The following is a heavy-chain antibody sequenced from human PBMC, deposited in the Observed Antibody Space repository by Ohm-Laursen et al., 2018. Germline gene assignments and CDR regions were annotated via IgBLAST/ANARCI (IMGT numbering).Heavy chain of an antibody. J-gene: IGHJ4*02. V-gene: IGHV4-59*01. CDR1: GDSISSYY. Sequence: SETLSLTCTVSGDSISSYYWSWIRQPPGKGLEWIGYIYYTGSAEYNPSLKSRVTISVDESKTQFSLSLNSVTAADTAVYYCARVADSSGYRFYFDYWGQGTLVTVSS. D-gene: IGHD3-22*01. CDR3: ARVADSSGYRFYFDY. CDR2: IYYTGSA.